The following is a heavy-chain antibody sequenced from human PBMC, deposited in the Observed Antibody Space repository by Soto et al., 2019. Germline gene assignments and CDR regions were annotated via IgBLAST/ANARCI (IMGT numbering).Heavy chain of an antibody. V-gene: IGHV3-23*01. D-gene: IGHD2-2*01. CDR3: VRDLTMLGTPGDDFDY. CDR2: VSASGLNT. CDR1: GFTFSTYA. Sequence: GGSLRLSCAASGFTFSTYAMAWVRQAPGKGLEWVSGVSASGLNTDYADPVKGRFYISRDNSKNTVSLHMNSLRAEDTAVYYCVRDLTMLGTPGDDFDYWGPGTLVTVSS. J-gene: IGHJ4*02.